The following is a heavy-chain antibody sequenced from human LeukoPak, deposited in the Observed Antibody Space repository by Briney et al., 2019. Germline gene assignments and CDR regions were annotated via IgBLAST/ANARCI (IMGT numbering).Heavy chain of an antibody. CDR2: IYYSGST. CDR3: ARGGSSVHFDY. CDR1: GGSISSSSYY. Sequence: SETLSLTCTVSGGSISSSSYYWGWIRQPPGKGLEWIGSIYYSGSTYYNPSLKSRVTISVDTSKNQFSLKLSSVTAADTAVYYCARGGSSVHFDYWGQGTLVTVSS. D-gene: IGHD6-6*01. V-gene: IGHV4-39*07. J-gene: IGHJ4*02.